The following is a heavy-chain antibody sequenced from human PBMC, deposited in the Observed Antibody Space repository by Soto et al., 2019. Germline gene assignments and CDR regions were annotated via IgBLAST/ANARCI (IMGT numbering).Heavy chain of an antibody. D-gene: IGHD1-1*01. V-gene: IGHV3-30*18. Sequence: QVQLVESGGGVVQPGRSLRLSCAASGFTFSSYGMHWVRQAPGKGLEWVAVISYDGSNKYYADSVKGRFTIARDNSKNSMYQQMNTVKPEDTAVYYYGKNGNSECSFASGGQGTLITFSS. CDR3: GKNGNSECSFAS. CDR1: GFTFSSYG. CDR2: ISYDGSNK. J-gene: IGHJ4*02.